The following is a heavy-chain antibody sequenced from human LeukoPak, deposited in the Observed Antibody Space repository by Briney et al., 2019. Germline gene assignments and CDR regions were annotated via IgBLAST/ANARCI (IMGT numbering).Heavy chain of an antibody. D-gene: IGHD6-19*01. CDR3: AKDLDGSGWPLDY. CDR1: GFTFSSYG. CDR2: IWYDGSNK. V-gene: IGHV3-33*06. J-gene: IGHJ4*02. Sequence: GGSLRLSCAASGFTFSSYGMHWVRQAPGKGLEGVAVIWYDGSNKYYADSVKGRFTISRDNSKNTLYLQMNSLRAEDTAVYYCAKDLDGSGWPLDYWGQGTLVTVSS.